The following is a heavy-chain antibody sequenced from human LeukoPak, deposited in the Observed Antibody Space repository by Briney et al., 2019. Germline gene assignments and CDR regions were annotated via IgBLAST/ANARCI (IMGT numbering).Heavy chain of an antibody. V-gene: IGHV3-66*01. CDR1: GFPFSDYY. Sequence: PGGSLRLSCAASGFPFSDYYMNWVRQAPGKGLERVSVIYSGGSTYYADSVRGRFTISRDNAKNSLYLQMNSLRAEDTAVYYCTRVENRGAFDIWGQGTMVTVSS. D-gene: IGHD1-14*01. CDR2: IYSGGST. J-gene: IGHJ3*02. CDR3: TRVENRGAFDI.